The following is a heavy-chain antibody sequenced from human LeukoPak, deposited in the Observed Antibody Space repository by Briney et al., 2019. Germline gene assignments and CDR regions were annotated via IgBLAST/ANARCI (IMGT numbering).Heavy chain of an antibody. CDR3: VKDQDSGAYSRFDY. D-gene: IGHD3-22*01. V-gene: IGHV3-23*01. J-gene: IGHJ4*02. Sequence: PGGSLRLSCAASGFTFNSYAMSWVRQAPGKGLEWGSSISGSGGSTYYTDSVKGRFTISRDNSKNTLYLQMNSLRAEDTAVYYCVKDQDSGAYSRFDYWGQGTLVTVSS. CDR2: ISGSGGST. CDR1: GFTFNSYA.